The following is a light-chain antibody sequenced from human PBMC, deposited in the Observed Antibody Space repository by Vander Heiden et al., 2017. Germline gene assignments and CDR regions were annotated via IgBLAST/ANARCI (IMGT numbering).Light chain of an antibody. Sequence: QSVLTQPPSASGTPGQRVTISCSGSSSNIGSNYVYWYQQLPGTAPNLLIYRNNQRPSGVPDRCSGSKSGTSASLAISGIRSEDEADYYCAAWDDSLSGVVFGGGTKLTVL. V-gene: IGLV1-47*01. CDR2: RNN. CDR1: SSNIGSNY. J-gene: IGLJ2*01. CDR3: AAWDDSLSGVV.